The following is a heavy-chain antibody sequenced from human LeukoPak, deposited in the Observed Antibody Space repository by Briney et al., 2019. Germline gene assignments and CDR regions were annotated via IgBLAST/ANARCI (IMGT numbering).Heavy chain of an antibody. CDR2: IRSKAYGGTT. CDR3: IRDPQLD. V-gene: IGHV3-49*04. J-gene: IGHJ4*02. D-gene: IGHD1-1*01. Sequence: PGRSLRLSCTASGFTFGDNVMSWVRQAPGKGLEWVGFIRSKAYGGTTEYAASVKGRFSISRDDSKSIAYLQMNSLKIEDTAVYYCIRDPQLDWGQGPLVTVSS. CDR1: GFTFGDNV.